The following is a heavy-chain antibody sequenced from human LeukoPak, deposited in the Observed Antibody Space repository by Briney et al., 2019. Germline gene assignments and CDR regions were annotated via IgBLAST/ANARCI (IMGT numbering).Heavy chain of an antibody. CDR3: ASLLMGGYPNWFYP. D-gene: IGHD3-22*01. Sequence: SETLSLTCAVAGYSISSGYYWGWIRQPPGKGLEWIGSIYHSGSTYYNPSLKSRVTISVDTSKNQFSLKLSSLTAADTAVYYCASLLMGGYPNWFYPWGQGTLVTVSS. J-gene: IGHJ5*02. CDR1: GYSISSGYY. CDR2: IYHSGST. V-gene: IGHV4-38-2*01.